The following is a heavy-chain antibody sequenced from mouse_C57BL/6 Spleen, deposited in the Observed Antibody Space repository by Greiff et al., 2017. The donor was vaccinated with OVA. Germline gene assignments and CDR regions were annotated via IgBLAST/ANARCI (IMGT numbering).Heavy chain of an antibody. CDR3: ARSGVVATENFDV. Sequence: QVQLQQSGAELARPGASVKLSCKASGYTFTSYGISWVKQRTGQGLEWIGEIYPRSGNTYYNEKFKGKATLTADKSSSTAYMELRSLTSEDSAVYFCARSGVVATENFDVWGTGTTVTVSS. V-gene: IGHV1-81*01. CDR2: IYPRSGNT. CDR1: GYTFTSYG. J-gene: IGHJ1*03. D-gene: IGHD1-1*01.